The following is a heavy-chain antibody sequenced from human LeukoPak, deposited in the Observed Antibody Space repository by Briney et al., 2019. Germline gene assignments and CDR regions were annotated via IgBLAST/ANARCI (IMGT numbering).Heavy chain of an antibody. Sequence: SETLSLTCAVSGGSFSGYYWTWIRQPPGKGLEWIGEINHSGSANYNPSLMSRVTISLDTSKNQFSLKLSSVTAADTAVYYCARRFPITYYDYVWGSYRYTDAFDIWGQGTMVTVSS. CDR3: ARRFPITYYDYVWGSYRYTDAFDI. CDR2: INHSGSA. CDR1: GGSFSGYY. V-gene: IGHV4-34*01. D-gene: IGHD3-16*02. J-gene: IGHJ3*02.